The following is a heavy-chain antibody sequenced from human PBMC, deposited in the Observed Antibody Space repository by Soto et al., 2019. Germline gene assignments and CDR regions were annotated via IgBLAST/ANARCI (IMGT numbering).Heavy chain of an antibody. Sequence: PSETLSLTCTVSGGSISSYYWSWIRQPPGKGLEWIGYIYYSGSTNYNPSLKSRVTISVDTSKNQFSLKLSSVTAADTAVYYCARERRGLFDPWGQGTLVTVSS. V-gene: IGHV4-59*01. CDR2: IYYSGST. CDR1: GGSISSYY. CDR3: ARERRGLFDP. J-gene: IGHJ5*02. D-gene: IGHD5-12*01.